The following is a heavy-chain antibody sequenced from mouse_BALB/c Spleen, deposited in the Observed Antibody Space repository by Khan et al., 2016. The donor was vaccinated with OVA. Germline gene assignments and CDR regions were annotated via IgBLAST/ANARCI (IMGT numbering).Heavy chain of an antibody. J-gene: IGHJ4*01. V-gene: IGHV2-6-1*01. CDR3: ARQPYYHYNIMDY. D-gene: IGHD2-10*01. Sequence: VQLKESGPGLVAPSQSLSITCTISGFSLTNYSIHWVRQPPGKGLEWLVVIWSDGSTTYNSALKSRLTISKNNSKSQVFLKMNSLQTDDTAVYFCARQPYYHYNIMDYWGQGTSVTVSS. CDR1: GFSLTNYS. CDR2: IWSDGST.